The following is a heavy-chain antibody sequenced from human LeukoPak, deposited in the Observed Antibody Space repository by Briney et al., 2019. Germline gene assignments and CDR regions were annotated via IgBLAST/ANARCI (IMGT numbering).Heavy chain of an antibody. J-gene: IGHJ5*02. CDR1: GFTFSSYS. D-gene: IGHD6-6*01. CDR2: ISSSSSTI. CDR3: ARDGPYSTSATHPP. V-gene: IGHV3-48*01. Sequence: GGSLRLSCAASGFTFSSYSMNWVRQAPGKGLEWVSYISSSSSTIYYADSVKGRFTISRDNAKNSLYLQMDSLRAEDTAVYHCARDGPYSTSATHPPWGQGTLVTVSS.